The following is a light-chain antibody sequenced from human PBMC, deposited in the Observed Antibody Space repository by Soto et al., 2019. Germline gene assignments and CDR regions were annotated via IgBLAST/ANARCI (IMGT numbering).Light chain of an antibody. Sequence: QSVLTQPASVPGSPGQPMTISCTGSSSDVGGYHYVSWYQQHPGKAPKLIIYQASHRPSGVSDRFSGSKSGNTASLTISGLQGEDEATYYCSSFTSTHTYVFGTGTKVTVL. CDR1: SSDVGGYHY. CDR3: SSFTSTHTYV. V-gene: IGLV2-14*03. CDR2: QAS. J-gene: IGLJ1*01.